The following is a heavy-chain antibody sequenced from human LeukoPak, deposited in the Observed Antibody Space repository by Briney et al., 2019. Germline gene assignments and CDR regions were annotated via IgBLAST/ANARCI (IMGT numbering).Heavy chain of an antibody. CDR2: VYYSGRT. D-gene: IGHD2-8*02. CDR3: ARRYCSGGICYYFDS. V-gene: IGHV4-39*01. J-gene: IGHJ4*02. Sequence: KPSETLSLTCTVSGDSISSSVSYWGWIRQPPGKGLEWIGTVYYSGRTYYNPSLKSRVTISVDTSKNQFSLTLTSVTAADTAAYYCARRYCSGGICYYFDSWGQGTLVTVSS. CDR1: GDSISSSVSY.